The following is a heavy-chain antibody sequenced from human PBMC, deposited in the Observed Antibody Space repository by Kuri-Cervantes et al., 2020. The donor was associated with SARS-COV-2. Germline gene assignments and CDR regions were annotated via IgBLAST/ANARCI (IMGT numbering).Heavy chain of an antibody. D-gene: IGHD6-6*01. CDR3: ARESSIAAREWFYYYYGMDV. V-gene: IGHV3-30*04. CDR2: ISYDGSNK. J-gene: IGHJ6*02. Sequence: GESLKISCAASGFTFSSYAMHWVRQAPGKGLEWVAVISYDGSNKYYADSVKGRFTISRDNAKNSLYLQMNSLRDEDTAVYYCARESSIAAREWFYYYYGMDVWGQGTTVTVSS. CDR1: GFTFSSYA.